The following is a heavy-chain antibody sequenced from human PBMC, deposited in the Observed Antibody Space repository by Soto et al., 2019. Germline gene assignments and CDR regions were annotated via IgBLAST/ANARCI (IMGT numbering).Heavy chain of an antibody. J-gene: IGHJ2*01. Sequence: QVQLVQSGAEVKKPGSSVKVSCKASGGTFSSYTISWVRQAPGQGLEWMGRSIPIHGLANYAQKFQGRVTITAGKPTSAAWMALSSRSSEDAAVYYGARRCYDSSGEYGYFDLWGRGTLVTVCS. D-gene: IGHD3-22*01. CDR2: SIPIHGLA. CDR3: ARRCYDSSGEYGYFDL. V-gene: IGHV1-69*02. CDR1: GGTFSSYT.